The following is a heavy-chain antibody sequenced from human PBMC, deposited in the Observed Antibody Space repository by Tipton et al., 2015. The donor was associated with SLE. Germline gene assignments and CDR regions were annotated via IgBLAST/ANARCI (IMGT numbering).Heavy chain of an antibody. CDR3: AKYEAVARFFQD. D-gene: IGHD6-19*01. CDR2: IYSGGVT. Sequence: SGVAFGSYAMGWVRQAPGKGLERVSTIYSGGVTYYVESVKGRFTISRDNSKNTMFLQMNSLRAEDTGVYYCAKYEAVARFFQDWGQGTLVTVSA. CDR1: GVAFGSYA. J-gene: IGHJ1*01. V-gene: IGHV3-23*05.